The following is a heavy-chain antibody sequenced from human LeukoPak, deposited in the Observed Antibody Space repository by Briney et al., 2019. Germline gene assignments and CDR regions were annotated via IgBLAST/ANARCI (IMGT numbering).Heavy chain of an antibody. CDR3: ARRGGYYDSSGYYDPPIDY. CDR1: GGSISSSSYY. V-gene: IGHV4-39*01. CDR2: IYYSGST. D-gene: IGHD3-22*01. J-gene: IGHJ4*02. Sequence: SETLSLTCTVSGGSISSSSYYWGWIRQPPGKGLGWIGSIYYSGSTYYNPSLKSRVTISVDTSKNQFSLKLSSVTAADTAVYYCARRGGYYDSSGYYDPPIDYWGQGTLVTVSS.